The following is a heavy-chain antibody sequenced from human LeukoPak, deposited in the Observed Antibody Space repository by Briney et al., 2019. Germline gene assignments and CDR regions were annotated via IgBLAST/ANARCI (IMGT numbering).Heavy chain of an antibody. Sequence: PGGSLRLSCAASGFTFSSYAMTWVRQAPGKGLDWVSAISGSGGNTYYADSVKGRFTISRDNSKNTLYLQMNSLRAEDTAVYYCARGVVPDYWGQGTLVTVSS. CDR2: ISGSGGNT. V-gene: IGHV3-23*01. CDR3: ARGVVPDY. D-gene: IGHD3-10*01. CDR1: GFTFSSYA. J-gene: IGHJ4*02.